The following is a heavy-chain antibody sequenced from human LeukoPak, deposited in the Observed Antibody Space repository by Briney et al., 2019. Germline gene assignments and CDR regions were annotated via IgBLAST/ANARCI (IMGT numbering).Heavy chain of an antibody. D-gene: IGHD3-16*01. CDR2: INPSGGST. CDR3: ARAGGPLYGMDV. CDR1: GYTFTGYY. V-gene: IGHV1-46*01. J-gene: IGHJ6*02. Sequence: ASVKVSCKASGYTFTGYYMHWVRQAPGQGLEWMGIINPSGGSTSYAQKFQGRVTMTRDTSTSTVYMELSSLRSEDTAVYYCARAGGPLYGMDVWGQGTTVTVSS.